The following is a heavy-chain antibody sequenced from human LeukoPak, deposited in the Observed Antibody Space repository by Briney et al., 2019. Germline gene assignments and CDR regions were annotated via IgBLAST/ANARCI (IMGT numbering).Heavy chain of an antibody. D-gene: IGHD2-8*01. Sequence: TVKVSCKASGGTFSSYAISWVRQAPGQGLEWMGGIIPIFGTANYAQKFQGRVTITTDESTSPAYMELSSLRSEDTAVYYCARGNGGYYYYYMDVWGKGTTVTVSS. CDR2: IIPIFGTA. J-gene: IGHJ6*03. V-gene: IGHV1-69*05. CDR1: GGTFSSYA. CDR3: ARGNGGYYYYYMDV.